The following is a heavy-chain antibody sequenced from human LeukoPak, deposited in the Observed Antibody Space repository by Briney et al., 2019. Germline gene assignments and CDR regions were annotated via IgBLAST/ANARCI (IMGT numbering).Heavy chain of an antibody. CDR2: ISGSGGST. CDR3: AKSGGNSWYDGFDY. Sequence: GGSLRLSCAASGFTFSSYAMSWVRQAPGRGLEWVSAISGSGGSTYYADSVKGRFTISRDNSKNTLYLQMNSLRAEDTAIYYCAKSGGNSWYDGFDYWGQGTLVTVSS. J-gene: IGHJ4*02. CDR1: GFTFSSYA. D-gene: IGHD6-13*01. V-gene: IGHV3-23*01.